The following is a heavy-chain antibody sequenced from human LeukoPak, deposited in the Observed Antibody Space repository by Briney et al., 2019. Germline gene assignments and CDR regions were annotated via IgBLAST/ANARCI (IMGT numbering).Heavy chain of an antibody. CDR3: ARAPSGFTYGPGDH. Sequence: ASVKVSCKASGYTFTGYYMHWVRQAPGQGLEWMGRINPNSGGTNYAQKFQGRVTMTTDTSTITAYMELRSLRSDDTAVYYCARAPSGFTYGPGDHWGQGTLVTVSS. CDR2: INPNSGGT. J-gene: IGHJ4*02. D-gene: IGHD5-18*01. V-gene: IGHV1-2*06. CDR1: GYTFTGYY.